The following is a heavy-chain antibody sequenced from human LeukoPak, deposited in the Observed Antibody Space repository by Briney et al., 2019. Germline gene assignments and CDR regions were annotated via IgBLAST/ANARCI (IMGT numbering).Heavy chain of an antibody. V-gene: IGHV3-23*01. Sequence: GGSLRLSCAASGFTFDNYAMSWVRQAPGRGLEWVSAISASGGDTYYADSVKGRFTISRQSSENTLYLQMDSLRVEDTAVYYCARESGYTSGWYVGYFDYWGQGTQVTVSS. CDR2: ISASGGDT. CDR3: ARESGYTSGWYVGYFDY. J-gene: IGHJ4*02. CDR1: GFTFDNYA. D-gene: IGHD6-19*01.